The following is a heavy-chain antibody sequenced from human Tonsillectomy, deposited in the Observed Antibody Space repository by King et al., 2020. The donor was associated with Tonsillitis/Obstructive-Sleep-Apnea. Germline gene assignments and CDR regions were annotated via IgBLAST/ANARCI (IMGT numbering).Heavy chain of an antibody. V-gene: IGHV3-7*04. J-gene: IGHJ6*03. CDR1: VCTFSSYW. Sequence: VQLVESGGGLVQPGGSLRLSCAASVCTFSSYWMSWVRQAPGQGLVWGANIKQDGSEKYYLDSVKGRCTISRVNAKNSLYLQMNSLRAEDTAVYYCARDWWKGGSSSPMDVWGKGTTVTVSS. D-gene: IGHD6-6*01. CDR3: ARDWWKGGSSSPMDV. CDR2: IKQDGSEK.